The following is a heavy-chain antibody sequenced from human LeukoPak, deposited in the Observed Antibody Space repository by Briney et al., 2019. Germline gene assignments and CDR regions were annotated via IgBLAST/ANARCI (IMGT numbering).Heavy chain of an antibody. J-gene: IGHJ4*02. V-gene: IGHV3-23*01. CDR1: GFTFSTYS. CDR3: AKISWNGRGTFY. CDR2: TRCVGENT. Sequence: GGSLRPSCAASGFTFSTYSMSWARQAAGKGLGWGSATRCVGENTYYAVSVKGRFPSSKDHYKDTLSLQMTSLRAEDTAVYYCAKISWNGRGTFYWGQGTLVTVSS. D-gene: IGHD2-15*01.